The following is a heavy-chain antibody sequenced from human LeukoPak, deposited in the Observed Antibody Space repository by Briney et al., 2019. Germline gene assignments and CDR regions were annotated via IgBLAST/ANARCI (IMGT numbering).Heavy chain of an antibody. Sequence: PSETLSLTCTVSGGSISSNSYYWGWLRQPPGKELEWLGRIYYSGSTYYNPSLKSRVTISVDTSKNQFSLKLGSVTAADTAVYYCARHVDNDILTGYYIDYWGQGTLVTVSS. D-gene: IGHD3-9*01. V-gene: IGHV4-39*01. CDR3: ARHVDNDILTGYYIDY. CDR1: GGSISSNSYY. J-gene: IGHJ4*02. CDR2: IYYSGST.